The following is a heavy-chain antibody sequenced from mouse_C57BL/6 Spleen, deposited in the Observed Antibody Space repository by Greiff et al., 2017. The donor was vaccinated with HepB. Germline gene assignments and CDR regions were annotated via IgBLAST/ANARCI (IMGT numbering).Heavy chain of an antibody. Sequence: EVQLQQSGPELVKPGASVKISCKASGYTFTDYYMNWVKQSHGKSLEWIGDINPNNGGTSYNQKFKGKATLTVDKSSSTAYMELRSLTSEDSAVYYCAGIFYGSYFDYWGQGTTLTVSS. V-gene: IGHV1-26*01. D-gene: IGHD1-1*02. J-gene: IGHJ2*01. CDR2: INPNNGGT. CDR3: AGIFYGSYFDY. CDR1: GYTFTDYY.